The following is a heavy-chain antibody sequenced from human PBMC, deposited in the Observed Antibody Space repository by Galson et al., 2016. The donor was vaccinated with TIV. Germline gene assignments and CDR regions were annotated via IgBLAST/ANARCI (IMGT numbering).Heavy chain of an antibody. Sequence: HWVRQAPGKGLEWVSGISWNSGTEGYADSVKGRFTISRDNAKNSLYLQMNSLRTEDTASYYCSKASVAAVHFYHGLDVWGQGTLVTVSS. CDR2: ISWNSGTE. V-gene: IGHV3-9*01. CDR3: SKASVAAVHFYHGLDV. J-gene: IGHJ4*02. D-gene: IGHD2-2*01.